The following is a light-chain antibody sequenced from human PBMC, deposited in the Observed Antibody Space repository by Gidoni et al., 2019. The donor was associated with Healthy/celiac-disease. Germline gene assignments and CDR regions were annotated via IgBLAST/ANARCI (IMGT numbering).Light chain of an antibody. Sequence: EIVLTQSPGPLSLSPGERATLSCRASQSVSSSYLAWYQQKPGQAPRLLIYGASSRATGIPDRFSGSGSGTDFTLTISRLEPEDFAVYYCQQYGSFGQXTRLEIK. V-gene: IGKV3-20*01. CDR2: GAS. J-gene: IGKJ2*01. CDR3: QQYGS. CDR1: QSVSSSY.